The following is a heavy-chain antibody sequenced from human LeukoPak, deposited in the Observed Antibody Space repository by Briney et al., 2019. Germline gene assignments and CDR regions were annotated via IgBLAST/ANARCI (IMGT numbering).Heavy chain of an antibody. CDR3: VRRTGNSFVDY. V-gene: IGHV5-51*01. Sequence: GESLQISCKGSGYSFTNYWIAWVRQTPGKSLEWMGIIYPGDSDTRYSPSFEGPITISVDKSITTAYLQWSSLKASDTAMYYCVRRTGNSFVDYWGQGTVVTVSS. D-gene: IGHD4-23*01. CDR1: GYSFTNYW. CDR2: IYPGDSDT. J-gene: IGHJ4*02.